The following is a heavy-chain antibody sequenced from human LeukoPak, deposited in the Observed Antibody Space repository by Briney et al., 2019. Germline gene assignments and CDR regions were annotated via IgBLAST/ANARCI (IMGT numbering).Heavy chain of an antibody. J-gene: IGHJ5*02. CDR2: IIPILGIA. V-gene: IGHV1-69*04. Sequence: SVKVSCKASGGTFSSYAISWVRQAPGQGLEWMGRIIPILGIANYAQKFQGRVTITADKSTSTAYMELSSLRSGDTAMYYCAREDYGRWFDPWGQGTLVTVSS. D-gene: IGHD4-17*01. CDR1: GGTFSSYA. CDR3: AREDYGRWFDP.